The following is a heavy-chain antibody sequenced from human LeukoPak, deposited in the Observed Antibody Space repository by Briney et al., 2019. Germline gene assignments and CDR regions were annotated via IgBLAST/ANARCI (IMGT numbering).Heavy chain of an antibody. J-gene: IGHJ6*02. V-gene: IGHV3-9*01. D-gene: IGHD4-17*01. Sequence: ALRLSCAASGFTFDDYAMHWVRQAPGKGLEWVSGISWNSGSIGYADSVKGRFTISRDNAKNSLYLRMNSLRAEDTALYYCAKDYGDYSAYGMDVWGQGTTVTVSS. CDR1: GFTFDDYA. CDR3: AKDYGDYSAYGMDV. CDR2: ISWNSGSI.